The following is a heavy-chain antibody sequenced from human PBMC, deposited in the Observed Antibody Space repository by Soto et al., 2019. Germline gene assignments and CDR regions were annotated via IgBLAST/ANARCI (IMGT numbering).Heavy chain of an antibody. CDR3: PRDSGAKLSSS. J-gene: IGHJ4*02. Sequence: QVQLVQSGAEMRRPGSSVKVSCKASGGTFSSYRINWVRQAPGQGLEWVGGIVPIYRTADYAQKFQGRVTITADESARTAYMELRGLKSQDTAVYYCPRDSGAKLSSSWGQGTLVTVSS. V-gene: IGHV1-69*01. D-gene: IGHD6-13*01. CDR1: GGTFSSYR. CDR2: IVPIYRTA.